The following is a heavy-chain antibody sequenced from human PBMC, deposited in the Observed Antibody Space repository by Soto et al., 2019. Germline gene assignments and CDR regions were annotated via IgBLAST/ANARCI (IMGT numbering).Heavy chain of an antibody. CDR2: INSDGSVS. Sequence: EVQLVESGGGLVQPGGSLRLSCAASGFTFSNYWMYWVRQAPGKGLEWVSRINSDGSVSSHADSVRGRLTISRDNVKNTVYLHMDRLRAEDTAVYFCARGDCVGGTCYSLAGSFFYYMDVWGKGTTVTVFS. D-gene: IGHD2-15*01. J-gene: IGHJ6*03. CDR1: GFTFSNYW. CDR3: ARGDCVGGTCYSLAGSFFYYMDV. V-gene: IGHV3-74*02.